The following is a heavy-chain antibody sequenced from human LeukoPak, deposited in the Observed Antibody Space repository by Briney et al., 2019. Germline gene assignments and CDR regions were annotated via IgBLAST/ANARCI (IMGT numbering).Heavy chain of an antibody. CDR2: ISSSSSYI. J-gene: IGHJ4*02. V-gene: IGHV3-21*01. D-gene: IGHD5-18*01. Sequence: PGGSLRLSCAASGFTFSSYSMNWVRQAPGKGLEWVSSISSSSSYIYYADSVKGRFTISRDNAKNSLYLRMNSLRAAGTAVYYCAYTAMVRYWGQGTLVTVSS. CDR3: AYTAMVRY. CDR1: GFTFSSYS.